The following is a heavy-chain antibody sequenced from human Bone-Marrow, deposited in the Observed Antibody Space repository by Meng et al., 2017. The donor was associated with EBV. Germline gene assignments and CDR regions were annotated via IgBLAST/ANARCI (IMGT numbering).Heavy chain of an antibody. J-gene: IGHJ4*02. Sequence: QVQLEESGPGLVKPSDTLSLTSTVSGGSGSSGSYYWSWIRQPPEKGLECIGYIYYSGSTNYNPSLKSRVTISVDTSKNQFSRKLSSVTAADTAVYYCARDNVDTAMFPHWGQGTLVTVSS. D-gene: IGHD5-18*01. V-gene: IGHV4-61*01. CDR3: ARDNVDTAMFPH. CDR2: IYYSGST. CDR1: GGSGSSGSYY.